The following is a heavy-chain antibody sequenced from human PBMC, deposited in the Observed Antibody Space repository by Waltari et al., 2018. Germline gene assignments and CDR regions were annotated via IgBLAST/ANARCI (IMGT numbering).Heavy chain of an antibody. J-gene: IGHJ4*02. D-gene: IGHD1-26*01. CDR1: GFSFTSYA. V-gene: IGHV3-23*01. CDR2: SSGSGFNT. CDR3: AKRGPRELLRLSWIPYFDF. Sequence: EVQLLESGGALVQPGGSLRLSCAASGFSFTSYAMYWVRQAPGKGLEWGSGSSGSGFNTYYADSVKGRFTISRDNSQNTLFLQMNSLGAEDTALYYCAKRGPRELLRLSWIPYFDFWGLGTLVTVSS.